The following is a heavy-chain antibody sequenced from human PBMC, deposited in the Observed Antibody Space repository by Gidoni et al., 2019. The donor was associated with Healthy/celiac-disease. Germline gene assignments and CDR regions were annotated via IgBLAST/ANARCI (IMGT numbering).Heavy chain of an antibody. J-gene: IGHJ4*02. D-gene: IGHD4-17*01. CDR2: IIPIFGTA. V-gene: IGHV1-69*01. CDR1: GSTFISYA. Sequence: QVQLVQSGAEGKKPGSSVKVSCKASGSTFISYAISWVRQAPGQGLEWMGGIIPIFGTANYAQKFQGRVTITADESTSTAYMELSSLRSEDTAVYYCARDSPRLGDYGVVVYWGQGTLVTVSS. CDR3: ARDSPRLGDYGVVVY.